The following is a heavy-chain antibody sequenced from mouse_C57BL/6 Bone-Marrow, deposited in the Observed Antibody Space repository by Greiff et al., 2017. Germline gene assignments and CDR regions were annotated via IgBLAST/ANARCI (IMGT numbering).Heavy chain of an antibody. CDR3: TTGFAD. J-gene: IGHJ3*01. Sequence: EVKLLESGGGLVQPGGSMKLSCVASGFTFSNYWMHWVRQAPEKGLEWVAEIRLKSNNYATHYAESVKGRFTISRDDANSSVYLQMNNLRAEDTGIYYCTTGFADWGQGALVTVSA. V-gene: IGHV6-6*02. CDR2: IRLKSNNYAT. CDR1: GFTFSNYW.